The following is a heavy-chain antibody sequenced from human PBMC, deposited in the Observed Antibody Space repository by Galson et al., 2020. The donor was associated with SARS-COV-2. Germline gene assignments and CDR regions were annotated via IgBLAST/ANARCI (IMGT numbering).Heavy chain of an antibody. V-gene: IGHV3-30-3*01. CDR3: AGGSYYEI. J-gene: IGHJ4*02. CDR1: GFTFSTYA. CDR2: ISHDASLK. Sequence: GGSLRLSCAASGFTFSTYAMHWVRQAPGKGLEWVAVISHDASLKYWADSVRGRFTISRDNSKNTLYLQMDSLRAEDTAVYYCAGGSYYEIWGQGTLVTVSS. D-gene: IGHD3-16*01.